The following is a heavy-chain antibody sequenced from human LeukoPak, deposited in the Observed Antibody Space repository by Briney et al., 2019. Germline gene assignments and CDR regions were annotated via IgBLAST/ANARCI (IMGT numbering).Heavy chain of an antibody. V-gene: IGHV4-4*07. CDR1: GFSITVYS. CDR3: ARDRTARRPRFFDY. CDR2: LSSSADT. D-gene: IGHD2-21*02. J-gene: IGHJ4*02. Sequence: RPSDTLSLTCSLSGFSITVYSGICIRRPAGKGVEFIGRLSSSADTYYSPSLKRRITLSMNTSKNHFSLNLTSVTTPNTAVYYCARDRTARRPRFFDYWGKGILVTVSS.